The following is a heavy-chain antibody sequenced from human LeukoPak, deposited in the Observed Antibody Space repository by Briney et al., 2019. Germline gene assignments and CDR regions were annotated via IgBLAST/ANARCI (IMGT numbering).Heavy chain of an antibody. D-gene: IGHD3-22*01. Sequence: SETLSPTCAVYGGSFSGYYWSWIRQPPGKGLEWIGEINHSGSTNYNPSLKSRVTISVDTSKNQFSLKLSSVTAADTAVYYCARLIRYYDSSGYYLGRWGQGTLVTVSS. CDR2: INHSGST. CDR3: ARLIRYYDSSGYYLGR. J-gene: IGHJ4*02. CDR1: GGSFSGYY. V-gene: IGHV4-34*01.